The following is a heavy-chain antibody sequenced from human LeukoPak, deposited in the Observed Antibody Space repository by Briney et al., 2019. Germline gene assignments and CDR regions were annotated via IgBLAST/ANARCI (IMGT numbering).Heavy chain of an antibody. CDR1: GGSISSYY. CDR3: ARDPRAAAGYDY. Sequence: PSETLSLTCTVSGGSISSYYWSWIRQPPGKGLEWIGYIYYSGSTNYNPSLKSRVTISVDTSKNQFSLKLSSVTAADTAVYYCARDPRAAAGYDYWGQGTLATVSS. J-gene: IGHJ4*02. D-gene: IGHD6-13*01. CDR2: IYYSGST. V-gene: IGHV4-59*01.